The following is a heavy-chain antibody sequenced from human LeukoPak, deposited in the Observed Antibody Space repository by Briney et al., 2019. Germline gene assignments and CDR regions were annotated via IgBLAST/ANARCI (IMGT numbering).Heavy chain of an antibody. Sequence: PSETLSLTRAVSGGSFRGYYWSWIPHPPGKGREWSGEINHRGNTNYNPHLTSRVPISVDTPKNQIPLRLSSVTAANTAGHYCARVGTVTTRYRQTRPEPFDYWGQGTLVTVSS. CDR2: INHRGNT. CDR1: GGSFRGYY. CDR3: ARVGTVTTRYRQTRPEPFDY. D-gene: IGHD4-17*01. V-gene: IGHV4-34*01. J-gene: IGHJ4*02.